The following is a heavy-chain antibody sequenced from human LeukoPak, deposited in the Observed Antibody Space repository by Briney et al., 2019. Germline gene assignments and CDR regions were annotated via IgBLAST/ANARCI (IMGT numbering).Heavy chain of an antibody. D-gene: IGHD5-12*01. V-gene: IGHV3-21*01. J-gene: IGHJ6*03. CDR1: GFTFSSYS. Sequence: GGSLRLSCAASGFTFSSYSMNWVRQAPGKGLEWVSSISSSSSYIYYADSVKGRFAISRDNAKNSLYLQMNSLSAEDTAVYYCARIGATRTRYYYYYYMDVWGKGTTVTVSS. CDR2: ISSSSSYI. CDR3: ARIGATRTRYYYYYYMDV.